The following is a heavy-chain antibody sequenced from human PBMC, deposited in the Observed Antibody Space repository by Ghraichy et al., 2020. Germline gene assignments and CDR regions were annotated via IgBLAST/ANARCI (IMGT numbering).Heavy chain of an antibody. Sequence: ETLSLTCAASGFTFSSYAMSWVRQAPGKGLEWVSAISGSGGSTYYADSVKGRFTISRDNSKNTLYLQMNSLRAEDTAVYYCAKDSVASIPDYWGQGTLVTVSS. CDR3: AKDSVASIPDY. CDR2: ISGSGGST. CDR1: GFTFSSYA. V-gene: IGHV3-23*01. D-gene: IGHD4-23*01. J-gene: IGHJ4*02.